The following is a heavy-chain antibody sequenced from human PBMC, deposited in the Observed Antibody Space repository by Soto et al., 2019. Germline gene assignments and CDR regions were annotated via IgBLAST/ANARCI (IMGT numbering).Heavy chain of an antibody. V-gene: IGHV1-18*01. CDR2: ISAYNGNT. J-gene: IGHJ4*02. CDR1: GYTFTSYG. CDR3: ASSILVGYGLEGEGE. D-gene: IGHD5-18*01. Sequence: QVQLVQSGAEVKKPGASVKVSCKASGYTFTSYGISWVRQAPGQGLEWMGWISAYNGNTKYAQKLQGRVTMTTDTSTSTAYMELRSLRSDDTAVYYWASSILVGYGLEGEGEWGQGTLVTVSS.